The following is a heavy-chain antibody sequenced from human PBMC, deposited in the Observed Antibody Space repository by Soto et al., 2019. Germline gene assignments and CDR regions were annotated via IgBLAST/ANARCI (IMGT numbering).Heavy chain of an antibody. Sequence: PSETLSLTCTVSGGSISSSYWSWIRQPPGKGLEWIGYIYDSGSTYYNSSLKSRVTMSVDTSKNQFSLKLTSVTAADTAVYYCARLSGSGWYTAAYWGQGTLVTVSS. CDR2: IYDSGST. V-gene: IGHV4-59*08. D-gene: IGHD6-19*01. CDR1: GGSISSSY. J-gene: IGHJ4*02. CDR3: ARLSGSGWYTAAY.